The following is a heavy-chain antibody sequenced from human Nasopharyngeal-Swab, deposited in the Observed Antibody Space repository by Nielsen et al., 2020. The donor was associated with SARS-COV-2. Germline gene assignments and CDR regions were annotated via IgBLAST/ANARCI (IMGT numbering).Heavy chain of an antibody. D-gene: IGHD6-19*01. V-gene: IGHV3-74*01. J-gene: IGHJ6*02. CDR1: GFTSSSYW. Sequence: GESLKISCAASGFTSSSYWMHWVRQAPGKGLAWVSRINSDGISTTYADSVKGRFTISRDNAKNTLYLQMNSLRAEDTAVYYCASPYSSGWYGDYGLDVWGQGTTVTVSS. CDR2: INSDGIST. CDR3: ASPYSSGWYGDYGLDV.